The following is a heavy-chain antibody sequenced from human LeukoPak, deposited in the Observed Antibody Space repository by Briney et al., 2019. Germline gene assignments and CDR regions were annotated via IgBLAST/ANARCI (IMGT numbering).Heavy chain of an antibody. V-gene: IGHV5-51*01. CDR2: IYPSDSDT. CDR3: ARGGDYGYDRIDY. J-gene: IGHJ4*02. Sequence: GESRKISCQASGYNFPTHWIGWVRQMPGKGLEWMGIIYPSDSDTRYSPSLQGQVTISADKSINTVYLQWSSVKASDSAIYYCARGGDYGYDRIDYWGQGTQVTVSS. CDR1: GYNFPTHW. D-gene: IGHD5-12*01.